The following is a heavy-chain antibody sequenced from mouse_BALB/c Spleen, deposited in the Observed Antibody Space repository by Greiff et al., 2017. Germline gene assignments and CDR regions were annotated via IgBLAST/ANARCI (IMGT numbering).Heavy chain of an antibody. D-gene: IGHD2-1*01. CDR2: INPDSSTI. Sequence: EVQLQESGGGLVQPGGSLKLSCAASGFDFSRYWMSWVRQAPGKGLEWIGEINPDSSTINYTPSLKDKFIISRDNAKNTLYLQMSKVRSEDTALYYCARVYSSYYAMDYWGQGTSVTVSS. J-gene: IGHJ4*01. CDR3: ARVYSSYYAMDY. CDR1: GFDFSRYW. V-gene: IGHV4-1*02.